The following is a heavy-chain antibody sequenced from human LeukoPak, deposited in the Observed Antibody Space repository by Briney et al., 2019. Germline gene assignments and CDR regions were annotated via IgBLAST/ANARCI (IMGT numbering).Heavy chain of an antibody. Sequence: ASVKVSCKASGYTFTSYGISWVRQAPGQGLEWMGWISAYNGNTNYVQNFQGRVTMTTDTSTTTAYMELRSLRSDDTAVYYCARYSVLSSSCACWGQGTLVTVSS. CDR3: ARYSVLSSSCAC. D-gene: IGHD6-13*01. V-gene: IGHV1-18*01. CDR2: ISAYNGNT. J-gene: IGHJ4*02. CDR1: GYTFTSYG.